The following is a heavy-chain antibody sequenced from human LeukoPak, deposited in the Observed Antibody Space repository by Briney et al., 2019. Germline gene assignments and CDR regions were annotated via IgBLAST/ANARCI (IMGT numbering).Heavy chain of an antibody. J-gene: IGHJ4*02. V-gene: IGHV4-59*01. CDR1: GGSISSYY. Sequence: SETLSLTRTVSGGSISSYYWSWIRQPPGKGLEWIGYIYYSGSTNYNPSLKSRVTISVDTSKNQFSLKLSSVTAADTAVYYCARGQETYYYDSSGYAFDYWGQGTLVTVSS. D-gene: IGHD3-22*01. CDR3: ARGQETYYYDSSGYAFDY. CDR2: IYYSGST.